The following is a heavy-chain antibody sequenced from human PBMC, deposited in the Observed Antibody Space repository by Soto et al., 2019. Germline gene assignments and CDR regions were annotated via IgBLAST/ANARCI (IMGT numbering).Heavy chain of an antibody. V-gene: IGHV3-23*01. CDR1: GFTFSSYA. Sequence: EVQLLESGGGLVQPGGSLRVSCAASGFTFSSYAMSWVRHAPGKGLEWVSSISGSGGSTYYADSVKGRFTISRDNSKNTRYLQMNSLRAEDTAVYYCAKDRSRYYYYYGMDVWGQGTTVTVSS. CDR3: AKDRSRYYYYYGMDV. J-gene: IGHJ6*02. CDR2: ISGSGGST.